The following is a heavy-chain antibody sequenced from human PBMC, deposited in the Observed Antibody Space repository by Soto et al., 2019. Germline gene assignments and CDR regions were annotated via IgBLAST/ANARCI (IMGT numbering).Heavy chain of an antibody. Sequence: GGSLRLSCAASGFTFSSYSMNWVRQAPGKGLERVSYISSSSSTIYYADSVKGRFTISRDDSKNTAYLQMNSLKTEDTAVYYCTRLGIAVAGTPTQSGVPSLSWGQGTLVTVSS. J-gene: IGHJ5*02. CDR2: ISSSSSTI. CDR3: TRLGIAVAGTPTQSGVPSLS. CDR1: GFTFSSYS. D-gene: IGHD6-19*01. V-gene: IGHV3-48*01.